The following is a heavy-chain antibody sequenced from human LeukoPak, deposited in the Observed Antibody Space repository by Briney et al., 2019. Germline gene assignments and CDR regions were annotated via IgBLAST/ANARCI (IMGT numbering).Heavy chain of an antibody. CDR1: GGSVSRYY. CDR2: ISYSGST. V-gene: IGHV4-59*02. CDR3: AREGTAGTNLNWFDP. J-gene: IGHJ5*02. Sequence: SETLSLTCTVSGGSVSRYYWSWIRQPPGKGLEWIGYISYSGSTNFNPSLKSRVTISVDTSKNQFSLKLSSVTAADTAVYYCAREGTAGTNLNWFDPWGQGTLVTVSS. D-gene: IGHD1-1*01.